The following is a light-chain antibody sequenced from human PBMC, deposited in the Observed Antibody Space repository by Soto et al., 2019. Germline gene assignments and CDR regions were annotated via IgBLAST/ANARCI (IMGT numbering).Light chain of an antibody. CDR1: SSNIGAGYD. CDR3: QSYDSSLRGV. V-gene: IGLV1-40*01. J-gene: IGLJ2*01. Sequence: QSALTQRPSVSGAPGQRVTISCTGSSSNIGAGYDVHWYQQLPGTAPKLLICGNSNRPSGVPDRFSGSKSVTSASLAITGLQAEDEADYYCQSYDSSLRGVLGGGTQLTVL. CDR2: GNS.